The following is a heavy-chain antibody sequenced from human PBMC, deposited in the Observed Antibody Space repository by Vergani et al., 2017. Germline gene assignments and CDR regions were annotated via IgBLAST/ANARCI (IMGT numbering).Heavy chain of an antibody. CDR2: ISAYNGNT. V-gene: IGHV1-18*01. D-gene: IGHD1-1*01. J-gene: IGHJ6*02. CDR1: GYTFTSYG. Sequence: QVQLVQSGAEVKKPGASVKVSCKASGYTFTSYGISWVRQAPGQGLEWMGWISAYNGNTNYAQKLQGRVTMTTDTSTSTAYMELRSLRSDDTAVYYCARVSGDAAMGVLKRTGTTEDYYYYGMDVWGQGTTVTVSS. CDR3: ARVSGDAAMGVLKRTGTTEDYYYYGMDV.